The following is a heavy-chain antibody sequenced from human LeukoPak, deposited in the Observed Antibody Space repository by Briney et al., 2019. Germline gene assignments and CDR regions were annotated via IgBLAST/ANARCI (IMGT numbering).Heavy chain of an antibody. D-gene: IGHD4-17*01. V-gene: IGHV3-30*18. CDR3: AKGRGAYGDYGLDY. CDR1: GFTFSSYG. Sequence: GRSLRLSCAASGFTFSSYGMHWVRQAPGKGLEGVAVISYDGSNKYYADSVKRRFTISRDNSKNTLYLQMNSLRAEDTAVYYCAKGRGAYGDYGLDYWGQGTLVTVSS. J-gene: IGHJ4*02. CDR2: ISYDGSNK.